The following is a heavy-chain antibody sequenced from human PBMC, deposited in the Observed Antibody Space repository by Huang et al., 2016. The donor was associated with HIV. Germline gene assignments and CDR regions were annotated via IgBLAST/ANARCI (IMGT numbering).Heavy chain of an antibody. J-gene: IGHJ4*02. CDR3: ARGFRSGDYSNYIPPHYFDF. V-gene: IGHV1-3*01. CDR1: GYTFSDHP. CDR2: VKVGNGFT. D-gene: IGHD3-10*01. Sequence: QVQLVQSGAQMKTPGASVEVSCKTSGYTFSDHPVHWLRQAPGQRLEWLGWVKVGNGFTKYSQRFQGRVTFTRDTSATTAYMDLRSLRSEDTAVYFCARGFRSGDYSNYIPPHYFDFWGQGTLVTVSS.